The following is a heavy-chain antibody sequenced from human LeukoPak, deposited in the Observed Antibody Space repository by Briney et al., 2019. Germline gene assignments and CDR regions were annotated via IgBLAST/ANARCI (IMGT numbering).Heavy chain of an antibody. V-gene: IGHV2-70*11. CDR2: IDWDDDK. D-gene: IGHD4-11*01. CDR3: ARITVQQGPRTTTEVIDY. CDR1: GFSLSTSGMC. Sequence: SGPTLVNPTQTLTLTCTFSGFSLSTSGMCVSWIRQPPGKSLEWLARIDWDDDKYYSTSLKTRLTISKDTSKNLVVLTMTNTDPVDRATYYCARITVQQGPRTTTEVIDYGGQGTLVTVSS. J-gene: IGHJ4*02.